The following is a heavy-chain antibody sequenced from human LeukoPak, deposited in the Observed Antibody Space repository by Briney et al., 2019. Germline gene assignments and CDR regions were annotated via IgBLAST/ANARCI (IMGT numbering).Heavy chain of an antibody. J-gene: IGHJ5*02. V-gene: IGHV4-59*08. CDR3: ARGGYCASGSCYRQLFDP. Sequence: SETLSLTCTVSGGTISSDYWSWIRQPPGKGLEWIGYVYYGGSSNYNPSLKSRVTMSLDTSKSQFYLSLTSVTAADTAVYFCARGGYCASGSCYRQLFDPWGQGTLVSVSS. CDR1: GGTISSDY. D-gene: IGHD2-2*01. CDR2: VYYGGSS.